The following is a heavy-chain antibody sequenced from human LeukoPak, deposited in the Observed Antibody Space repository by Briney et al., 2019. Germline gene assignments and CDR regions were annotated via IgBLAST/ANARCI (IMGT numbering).Heavy chain of an antibody. V-gene: IGHV3-30*18. Sequence: GGSLRLSCAASGFTFSSYGMHWVRQAPDKGLEWVAVISYDGSNKYYADSVKGRFTISRDNSKNTLYLQMNSLRAEDTAVYYCAKGLGRYYYYYGMDVWGQGTTVTVSS. J-gene: IGHJ6*02. D-gene: IGHD5/OR15-5a*01. CDR2: ISYDGSNK. CDR1: GFTFSSYG. CDR3: AKGLGRYYYYYGMDV.